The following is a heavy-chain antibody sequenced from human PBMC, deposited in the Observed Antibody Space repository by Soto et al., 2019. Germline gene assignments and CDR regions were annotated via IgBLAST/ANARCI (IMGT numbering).Heavy chain of an antibody. CDR2: ISWNSGSI. CDR3: AKEIIPLMSYYGSGSFDY. J-gene: IGHJ4*02. CDR1: GFTFDDYA. V-gene: IGHV3-9*01. D-gene: IGHD3-10*01. Sequence: GGSLRLSCAASGFTFDDYAMHWVRQAPGKGLEWVSGISWNSGSIGYADSVKGRFTISRDNAKNSLYLQMNSLRAEDTALYYCAKEIIPLMSYYGSGSFDYWGQGTLVTVSS.